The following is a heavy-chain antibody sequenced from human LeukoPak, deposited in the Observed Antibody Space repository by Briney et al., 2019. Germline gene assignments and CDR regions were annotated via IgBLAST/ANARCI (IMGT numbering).Heavy chain of an antibody. CDR3: ARAGATVDY. J-gene: IGHJ4*02. V-gene: IGHV4-61*08. Sequence: SETLSLTCAVSGGSISSGGYSWSWIRQPPGKGLEWIGYIYYSGSTNYNPSLKSRVTISVDTSKNQFSLKLSSVTAADTAVYYCARAGATVDYWGQGTLVTVSS. CDR2: IYYSGST. CDR1: GGSISSGGYS.